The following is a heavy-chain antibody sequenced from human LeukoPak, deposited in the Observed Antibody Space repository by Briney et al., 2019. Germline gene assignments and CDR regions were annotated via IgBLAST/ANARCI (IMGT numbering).Heavy chain of an antibody. CDR3: ARAGCGGGSCYSLGYYYFYMDV. Sequence: ASVKVSCKASGYTFTSYAMHWVRQAPGQRLEWMGWINAGNGNTKYSQKFQGRVTITRDTSASTAYMELSSLRSEDTAVYYCARAGCGGGSCYSLGYYYFYMDVWGKGTTVTVSS. CDR2: INAGNGNT. D-gene: IGHD2-15*01. V-gene: IGHV1-3*01. J-gene: IGHJ6*03. CDR1: GYTFTSYA.